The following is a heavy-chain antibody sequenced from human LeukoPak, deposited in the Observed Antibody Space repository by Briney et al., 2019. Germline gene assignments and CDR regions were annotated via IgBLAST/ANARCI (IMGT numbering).Heavy chain of an antibody. Sequence: SETLSLTCTVSGGSISSYYWSWIRQPPGKGLEWIGEINHSGSTNYNPSLKSRVTISVDTSKNQFSLKLSSVTAADTAVYYCARRKAARGPFDYWGQGTLVTVSS. CDR1: GGSISSYY. V-gene: IGHV4-34*01. CDR2: INHSGST. D-gene: IGHD6-6*01. CDR3: ARRKAARGPFDY. J-gene: IGHJ4*02.